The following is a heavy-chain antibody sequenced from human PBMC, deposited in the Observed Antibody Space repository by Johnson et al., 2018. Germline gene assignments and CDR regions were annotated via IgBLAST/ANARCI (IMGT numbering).Heavy chain of an antibody. CDR1: GFTFFPYI. CDR2: ISYDGGNK. CDR3: ARDPCGAAAGTLGYYYYGMDV. J-gene: IGHJ6*02. V-gene: IGHV3-30-3*01. Sequence: QVQLVQSGGGLVQPGRSXRLSCAASGFTFFPYIMHWVRQAPGKGLEWFSFISYDGGNKYYADSVKGLFTISRDNSKNTLYRQMNSLRAEDTAVYYCARDPCGAAAGTLGYYYYGMDVWGQGTTVTVSS. D-gene: IGHD6-13*01.